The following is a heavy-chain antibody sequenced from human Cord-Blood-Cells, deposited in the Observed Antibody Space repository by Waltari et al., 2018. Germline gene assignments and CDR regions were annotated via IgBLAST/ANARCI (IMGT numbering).Heavy chain of an antibody. Sequence: QVQLQQWGAGLLKPSETLSLTCAAHGGAFRGYYWRWTRHHPGKGLEWIGEINHSGSTNYNPSLKSRVTISVDTSKNQFSLKLSSVTAADTAVYYCAGDIVVVPAAIRYNWFDPWGQGTLVTVSS. J-gene: IGHJ5*02. CDR1: GGAFRGYY. V-gene: IGHV4-34*01. CDR3: AGDIVVVPAAIRYNWFDP. D-gene: IGHD2-2*02. CDR2: INHSGST.